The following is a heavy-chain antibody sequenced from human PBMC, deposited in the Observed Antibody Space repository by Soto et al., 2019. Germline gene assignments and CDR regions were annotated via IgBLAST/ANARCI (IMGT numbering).Heavy chain of an antibody. CDR1: GGSFSGYY. J-gene: IGHJ4*02. V-gene: IGHV4-34*01. Sequence: QVQLQQWGAGLLKPSETLSLTCAVYGGSFSGYYWSWIRQPPGKGLEWIGEINHSGSTNYNPSLKSRVTISVDTSKNQFSLKLSSVTAADTAVYYCARGRLKAWDMVRGVNDYFDYWGQGTLVTVSS. CDR2: INHSGST. CDR3: ARGRLKAWDMVRGVNDYFDY. D-gene: IGHD3-10*01.